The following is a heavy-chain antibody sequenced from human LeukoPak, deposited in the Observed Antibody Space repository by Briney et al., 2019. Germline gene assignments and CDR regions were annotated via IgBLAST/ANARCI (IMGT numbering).Heavy chain of an antibody. CDR1: GFTFSSYW. V-gene: IGHV3-7*02. Sequence: GGSLRLSCVVSGFTFSSYWMNWVRQAPGKGLEWVANIHEDGSDEYYVDSVKGRFTISRDNAKNSLYLQMNSLRDEDTAVYYCVRNHYYSFDYWGQGTLVTVSS. CDR2: IHEDGSDE. D-gene: IGHD2/OR15-2a*01. J-gene: IGHJ4*02. CDR3: VRNHYYSFDY.